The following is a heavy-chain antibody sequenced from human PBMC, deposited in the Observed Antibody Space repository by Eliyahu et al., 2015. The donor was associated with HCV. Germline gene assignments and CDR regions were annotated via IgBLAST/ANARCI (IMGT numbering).Heavy chain of an antibody. CDR1: RFTFSDAW. J-gene: IGHJ1*01. V-gene: IGHV3-15*01. Sequence: EVQLVESGGGLVKPGGSLRLSCAASRFTFSDAWMXWVRQAPGKGLEWVGRIKSKTDGGTTDYAAPVKGRFIISKDDSKNTLYLQMNSLKTEDTAVYYCTTVSRDDYGDPLGSEYFQHWGQGTLVTVSS. CDR3: TTVSRDDYGDPLGSEYFQH. CDR2: IKSKTDGGTT. D-gene: IGHD4-17*01.